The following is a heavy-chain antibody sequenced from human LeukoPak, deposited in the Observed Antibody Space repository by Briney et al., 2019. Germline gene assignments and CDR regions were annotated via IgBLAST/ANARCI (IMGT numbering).Heavy chain of an antibody. CDR1: GFTFSSSW. CDR3: ARDRGTTNWFDP. J-gene: IGHJ5*02. CDR2: INSDGSTT. D-gene: IGHD1-7*01. V-gene: IGHV3-74*01. Sequence: PGRSLRLSCAASGFTFSSSWMHWVRQAPGAGPVWVSLINSDGSTTVYADSVRGRFTIPRDNAKNTLFLQMNSLRAEDTAVYYCARDRGTTNWFDPWGQGTLVSVSS.